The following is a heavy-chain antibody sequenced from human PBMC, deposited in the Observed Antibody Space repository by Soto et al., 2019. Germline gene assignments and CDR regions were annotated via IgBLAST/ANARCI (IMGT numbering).Heavy chain of an antibody. J-gene: IGHJ4*02. D-gene: IGHD2-15*01. CDR2: INHSGST. Sequence: LSLTCAVYGGSFRGYYWSWIRQPPGKGLEWIGEINHSGSTNYNPSLKSRVTISVDTSKNQFSLKLSSVTAADTAVYYCARVRYCSGGSCYGQAFDYWGQGTLVTVSS. CDR1: GGSFRGYY. CDR3: ARVRYCSGGSCYGQAFDY. V-gene: IGHV4-34*01.